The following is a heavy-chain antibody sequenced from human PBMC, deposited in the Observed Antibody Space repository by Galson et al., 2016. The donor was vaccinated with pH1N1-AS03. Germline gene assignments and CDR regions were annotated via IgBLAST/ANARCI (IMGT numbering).Heavy chain of an antibody. J-gene: IGHJ3*02. CDR3: ARDANYDFRSGHDAFDI. CDR1: GGTFSSYA. Sequence: SVKVSCKASGGTFSSYAISWVRQAPGQGLEWMGGIIAMFGTANYAQKVQGRVTITADKSTSTAYMELSSLRSEDTAVYYCARDANYDFRSGHDAFDIWGQETMVTVSS. V-gene: IGHV1-69*06. CDR2: IIAMFGTA. D-gene: IGHD3-3*01.